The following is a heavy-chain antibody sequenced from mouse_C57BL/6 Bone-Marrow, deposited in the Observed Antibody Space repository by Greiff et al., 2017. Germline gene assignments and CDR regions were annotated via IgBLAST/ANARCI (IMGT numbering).Heavy chain of an antibody. CDR3: VRQYYGGFAY. CDR1: GFCFNTYA. D-gene: IGHD1-1*02. CDR2: IRSKSNNYAT. Sequence: EVKLVESGGGLVQPKGSLKLSCAASGFCFNTYAMNWVRQAPGKGLEWVARIRSKSNNYATYYADSVKDRFTISRDDSESMLYLQMNNLKAEDTAMYYCVRQYYGGFAYWGQGTLVTVSA. V-gene: IGHV10-1*01. J-gene: IGHJ3*01.